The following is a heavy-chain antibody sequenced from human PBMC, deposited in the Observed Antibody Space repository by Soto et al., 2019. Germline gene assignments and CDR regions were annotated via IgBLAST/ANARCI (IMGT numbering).Heavy chain of an antibody. CDR2: TYYRSKWYN. V-gene: IGHV6-1*01. Sequence: SQTLSLTCAXSGDSVSSSSVTWIWIRQSPSRGLEWLGRTYYRSKWYNDYAESVKSRITINPDTSKNQFSLHLNSVTPEDTAVYYCVRLIGNSWLDFWGQGTLVTVSS. CDR1: GDSVSSSSVT. D-gene: IGHD1-26*01. J-gene: IGHJ5*01. CDR3: VRLIGNSWLDF.